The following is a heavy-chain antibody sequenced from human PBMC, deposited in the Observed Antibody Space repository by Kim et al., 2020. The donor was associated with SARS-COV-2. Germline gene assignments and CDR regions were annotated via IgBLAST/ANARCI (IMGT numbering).Heavy chain of an antibody. V-gene: IGHV4-34*01. CDR3: ARSDNDGSKDGMDV. J-gene: IGHJ6*02. D-gene: IGHD3-10*01. Sequence: NPALKSRVNRSVGASKNQFSLKLGSVTAADTAVYYCARSDNDGSKDGMDVWGQGTTVTVSS.